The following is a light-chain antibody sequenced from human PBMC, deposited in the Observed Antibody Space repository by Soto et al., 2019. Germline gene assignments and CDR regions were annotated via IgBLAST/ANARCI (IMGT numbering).Light chain of an antibody. J-gene: IGKJ5*01. Sequence: DIQMTQSPSTLSASVGDRVTISCRASENIKSWLAWYQQQPGKAHKLLIYKASSLQSGVPSRFSGSGSGTEFTLTISSLQADDFATYYCQQDNSYPYTFGQGTRLEIK. CDR3: QQDNSYPYT. CDR1: ENIKSW. V-gene: IGKV1-5*03. CDR2: KAS.